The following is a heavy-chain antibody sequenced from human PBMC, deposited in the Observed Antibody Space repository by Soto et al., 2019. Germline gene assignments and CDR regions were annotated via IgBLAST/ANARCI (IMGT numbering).Heavy chain of an antibody. Sequence: SETLSLTCAVYGGSISSRNWCSWVRQPPGKGLEWIGEIYHSASTNYNPSLKSRVTISVDKSKNQFSLKLSSVTAADTAVYYCARALNTSGYAHYWGQGTLVTVSS. D-gene: IGHD3-22*01. CDR3: ARALNTSGYAHY. J-gene: IGHJ4*02. CDR2: IYHSAST. CDR1: GGSISSRNW. V-gene: IGHV4-4*02.